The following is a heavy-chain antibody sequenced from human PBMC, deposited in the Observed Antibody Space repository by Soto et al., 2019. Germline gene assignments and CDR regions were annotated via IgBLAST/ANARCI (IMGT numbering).Heavy chain of an antibody. V-gene: IGHV4-59*01. J-gene: IGHJ4*02. D-gene: IGHD5-18*01. Sequence: LETLCLTCTVSGGSISNYYWNWIRQSPGKGLEWIGYIYSSGSTHYNPSLQNRVTISIDTSKNQVSLKVNPVTAADTAVYYCARDHPHSYGVYYFDYWGQGTPVTVSS. CDR2: IYSSGST. CDR1: GGSISNYY. CDR3: ARDHPHSYGVYYFDY.